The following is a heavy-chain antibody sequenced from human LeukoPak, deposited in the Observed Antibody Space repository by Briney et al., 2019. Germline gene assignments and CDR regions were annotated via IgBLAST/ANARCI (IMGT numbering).Heavy chain of an antibody. Sequence: PGGSLRLSCAASGFTFSSFWMTWVRQAPGKGLEWVSSITPSGGSTYYADSEKGRFTISRDNSKNTLYLQMNSLRAEDTAIFYCAKDVGSIVGASDYWGQGTLVTVSS. D-gene: IGHD1-26*01. CDR2: ITPSGGST. V-gene: IGHV3-23*01. J-gene: IGHJ4*02. CDR3: AKDVGSIVGASDY. CDR1: GFTFSSFW.